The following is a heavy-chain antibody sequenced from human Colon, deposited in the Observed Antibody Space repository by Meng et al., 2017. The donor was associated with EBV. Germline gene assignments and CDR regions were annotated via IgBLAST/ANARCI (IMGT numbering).Heavy chain of an antibody. CDR1: GGSNNSGDYY. CDR3: ARNYYFDY. CDR2: IYYTGST. Sequence: QVPLQVAGPGLVNPSQTLSLTCTVSGGSNNSGDYYWSWIRQPPGKGLEWIGYIYYTGSTYYNPSLKSRVTISMDTSKNQFSLRLSSVTAADTAVYYCARNYYFDYWGQGTLVTVSS. J-gene: IGHJ4*02. V-gene: IGHV4-30-4*01.